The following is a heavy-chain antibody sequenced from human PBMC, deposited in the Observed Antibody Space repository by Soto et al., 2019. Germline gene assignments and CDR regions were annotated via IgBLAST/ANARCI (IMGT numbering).Heavy chain of an antibody. CDR2: ISSSSSTI. D-gene: IGHD6-13*01. Sequence: EVQLVESGGGLIQPGSSLRLSCAASGFTFSSYSMNWVRQTPGKGLEWVSYISSSSSTIYYADSVKGRFTISRDNAKNSLYLQMNSPRAEDTAVYFCVREVKYSNSWKPFDYWGQGTLVTVSS. J-gene: IGHJ4*02. V-gene: IGHV3-48*01. CDR3: VREVKYSNSWKPFDY. CDR1: GFTFSSYS.